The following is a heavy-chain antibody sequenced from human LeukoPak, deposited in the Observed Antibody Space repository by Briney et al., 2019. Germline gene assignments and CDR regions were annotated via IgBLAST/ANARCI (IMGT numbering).Heavy chain of an antibody. CDR2: INSDGSST. V-gene: IGHV3-74*01. Sequence: HPGGSLRLSCAASGLTFSSYWMYWVRQAPGKGLVWVSRINSDGSSTSYADSVKGRFTISRDNAKNTLYLQMNSLRAEDTAVYYCARAIGYCSSTSCIYYFDYWGQGTLVTVSS. D-gene: IGHD2-2*01. J-gene: IGHJ4*02. CDR3: ARAIGYCSSTSCIYYFDY. CDR1: GLTFSSYW.